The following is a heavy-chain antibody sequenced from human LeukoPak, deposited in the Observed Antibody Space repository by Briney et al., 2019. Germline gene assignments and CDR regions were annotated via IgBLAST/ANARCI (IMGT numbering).Heavy chain of an antibody. CDR2: INHGGST. CDR3: ARIGDGYNRPPDY. J-gene: IGHJ4*01. Sequence: SETLSLTCAVYVGSFSGYYWSWIRQPPGKGLEWVGEINHGGSTNYNPSLKRRVTMSVDTSKNQFSLKLSSVTAADTGVYYCARIGDGYNRPPDYWGQGTTVTVSS. V-gene: IGHV4-34*01. D-gene: IGHD5-24*01. CDR1: VGSFSGYY.